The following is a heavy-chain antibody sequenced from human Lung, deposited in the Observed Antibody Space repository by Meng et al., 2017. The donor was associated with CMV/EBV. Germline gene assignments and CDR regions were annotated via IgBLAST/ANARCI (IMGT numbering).Heavy chain of an antibody. CDR1: GFTFSSYE. CDR2: ISSSGSTI. V-gene: IGHV3-48*03. J-gene: IGHJ6*02. CDR3: ARGFGEPSRDV. Sequence: SCAASGFTFSSYEMNWVRQAPGKGLEWVSYISSSGSTIYYADSVKGRFTISRDNAKNSLYVQMNSLRAEDTAVYYCARGFGEPSRDVGGQGATVTVSS. D-gene: IGHD3-16*01.